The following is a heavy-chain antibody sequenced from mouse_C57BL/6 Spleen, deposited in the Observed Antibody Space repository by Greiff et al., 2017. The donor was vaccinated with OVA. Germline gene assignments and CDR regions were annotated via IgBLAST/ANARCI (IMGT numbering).Heavy chain of an antibody. V-gene: IGHV1-9*01. CDR1: GYTFTGYW. Sequence: VQLQQSGAELMKPGASVKLSCKATGYTFTGYWIEWVKQRPGHGLEWIGEILPGSGSTNYHEKFKGKATFTADTSSNTAYMQLSSLTTEDSAIYYCARRGRDSSGYPFYFDYWGQGTTLTVSS. CDR2: ILPGSGST. J-gene: IGHJ2*01. D-gene: IGHD3-2*02. CDR3: ARRGRDSSGYPFYFDY.